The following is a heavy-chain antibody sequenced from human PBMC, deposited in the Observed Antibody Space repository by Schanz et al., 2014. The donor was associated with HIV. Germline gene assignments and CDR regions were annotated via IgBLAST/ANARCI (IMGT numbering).Heavy chain of an antibody. D-gene: IGHD3-22*01. CDR1: GFTFSTYA. V-gene: IGHV3-23*01. J-gene: IGHJ3*02. CDR3: AKGKGLTVVVVDAFDI. CDR2: ISGSGVNT. Sequence: EVQLLESGGGLVQPGGSLRLSCAASGFTFSTYAMSWVRQAPGKGLEWVSAISGSGVNTYYADSVKGRFTISRDNSKNTLDLQMNSLRAEDTAVYYCAKGKGLTVVVVDAFDIWGQGTMVTVSS.